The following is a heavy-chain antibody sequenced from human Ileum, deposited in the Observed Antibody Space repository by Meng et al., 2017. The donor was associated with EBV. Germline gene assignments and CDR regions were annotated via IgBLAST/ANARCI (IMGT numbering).Heavy chain of an antibody. CDR3: ARGKDILVGGSERFDY. CDR2: TSHSGST. D-gene: IGHD2-15*01. V-gene: IGHV4-4*02. J-gene: IGHJ4*02. Sequence: QVQLQGSGPGLGKPSATLYRTCAVSGGFISRSDWWSWVRQPPGKGLEWIGETSHSGSTNYSPSLKSRVTISLDKSKNQLSLKLNSVTAADTAVYYCARGKDILVGGSERFDYWGQGTLVTVSS. CDR1: GGFISRSDW.